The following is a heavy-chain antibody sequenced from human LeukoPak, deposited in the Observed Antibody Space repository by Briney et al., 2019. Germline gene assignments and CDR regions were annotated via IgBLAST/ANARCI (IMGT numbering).Heavy chain of an antibody. CDR2: ISYDGSNK. J-gene: IGHJ4*02. D-gene: IGHD3-9*01. CDR1: GFTFSSYA. Sequence: GGSLRLSCAASGFTFSSYAMHWVRQAPGKGLEWVAVISYDGSNKYYADSVKGRFTISRDDSKNTLYLQMNSLRAEDTAVYYCARDKLVTIFDYWGQGTLVTVSS. CDR3: ARDKLVTIFDY. V-gene: IGHV3-30-3*01.